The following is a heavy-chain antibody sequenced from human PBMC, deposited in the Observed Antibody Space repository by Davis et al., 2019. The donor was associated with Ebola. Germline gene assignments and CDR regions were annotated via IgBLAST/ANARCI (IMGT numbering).Heavy chain of an antibody. D-gene: IGHD4-23*01. CDR1: GGSISSSSYY. Sequence: GSLRLSCTVSGGSISSSSYYWGWIRQPPGKGLEWIGSMYYSGNTYYNPSLKSRVTISVDTSENQFSLRLTSVTAADTALYYCARHTSYGGKTWFDPWGQGTLVTVSS. CDR3: ARHTSYGGKTWFDP. J-gene: IGHJ5*02. CDR2: MYYSGNT. V-gene: IGHV4-39*01.